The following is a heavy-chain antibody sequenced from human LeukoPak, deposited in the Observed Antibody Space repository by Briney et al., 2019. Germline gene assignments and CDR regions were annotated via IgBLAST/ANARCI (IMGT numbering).Heavy chain of an antibody. V-gene: IGHV3-30*04. CDR3: ARDWAAAGYFQH. Sequence: PGGSLRLSCAASGFTFSSYAMHWVRQAPGKGLEWVAVISYDGSNKYYADSVKGRFTISRDNSKNTLYLQMNSLRAEDTAVYYCARDWAAAGYFQHWGQGTLVTVSS. CDR1: GFTFSSYA. J-gene: IGHJ1*01. CDR2: ISYDGSNK. D-gene: IGHD6-13*01.